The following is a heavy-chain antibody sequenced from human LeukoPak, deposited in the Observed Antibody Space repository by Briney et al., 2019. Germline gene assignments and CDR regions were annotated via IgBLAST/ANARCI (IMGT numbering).Heavy chain of an antibody. CDR3: AREVGHYYDSSGYSYYFDY. D-gene: IGHD3-22*01. Sequence: GGSLRLSCAASGFTFSSYSMNWVRQAPGKGLEWVSSISSSSSYIYYADSVKGRFTISRDNSKNTLYLQMNSLRAEDTAVYYCAREVGHYYDSSGYSYYFDYWGQGTLVTVSS. V-gene: IGHV3-21*04. CDR2: ISSSSSYI. CDR1: GFTFSSYS. J-gene: IGHJ4*02.